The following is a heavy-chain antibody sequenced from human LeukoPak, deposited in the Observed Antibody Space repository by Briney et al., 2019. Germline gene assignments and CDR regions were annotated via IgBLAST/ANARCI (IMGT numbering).Heavy chain of an antibody. Sequence: GGSLRLSCAASGFTVSSNYMSWVRQAPGKGLEWVSVIYSGGSTYYADSVKGRFTISRDNSKNTLYLQMNSLRAEDTAVYYCARANKGDAFDIWGQGTMVTVSS. D-gene: IGHD2-8*01. CDR2: IYSGGST. V-gene: IGHV3-66*01. CDR1: GFTVSSNY. CDR3: ARANKGDAFDI. J-gene: IGHJ3*02.